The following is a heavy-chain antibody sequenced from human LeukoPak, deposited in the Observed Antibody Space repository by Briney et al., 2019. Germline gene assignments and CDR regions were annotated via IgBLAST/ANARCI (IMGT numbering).Heavy chain of an antibody. CDR2: IYWDDDK. J-gene: IGHJ4*02. CDR1: GFSLSTSGVG. D-gene: IGHD3-22*01. CDR3: ARASSGYYTDY. V-gene: IGHV2-5*02. Sequence: SRPTLVNPTQTLTLTCTFSGFSLSTSGVGVGWIRQPPGMALEWLALIYWDDDKRYSPSLKSRLTITKDTSKNQVVLTMTNMDPVDTATYYCARASSGYYTDYWGQGTLVTVSS.